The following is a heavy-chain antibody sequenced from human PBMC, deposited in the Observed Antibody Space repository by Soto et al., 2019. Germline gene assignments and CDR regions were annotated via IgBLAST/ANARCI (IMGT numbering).Heavy chain of an antibody. CDR3: ALPPFCISTSCYPKDY. CDR2: TSDRWST. D-gene: IGHD2-2*01. J-gene: IGHJ4*02. Sequence: SETLSLTCNVSGASITDNYWSWIRQSPGKGLEWIGYTSDRWSTKFSPSLKSRVSMSVDTSKNQFLLKLSSVTTADTAVYYCALPPFCISTSCYPKDYWGQGTLVTSPQ. V-gene: IGHV4-59*01. CDR1: GASITDNY.